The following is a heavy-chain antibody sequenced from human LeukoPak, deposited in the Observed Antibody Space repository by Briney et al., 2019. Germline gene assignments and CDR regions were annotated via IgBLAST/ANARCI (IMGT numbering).Heavy chain of an antibody. CDR1: GYTFTSYD. Sequence: ASVKVSCKASGYTFTSYDINWVRQATGQGLEWMGWMNPNSGNTGYAQKFQGRVTITRNTSISTAYMELSSLRAEDTAVYYCARENHDSSGLDYWGQGTLVTVSS. CDR2: MNPNSGNT. D-gene: IGHD3-22*01. V-gene: IGHV1-8*03. J-gene: IGHJ4*02. CDR3: ARENHDSSGLDY.